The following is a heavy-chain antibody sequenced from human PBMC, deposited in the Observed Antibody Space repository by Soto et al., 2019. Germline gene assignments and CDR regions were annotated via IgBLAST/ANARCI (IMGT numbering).Heavy chain of an antibody. D-gene: IGHD3-3*01. CDR3: AREFWSGPFDY. J-gene: IGHJ4*02. Sequence: QVQLVESGGGVVQPGRSLRLSCAASGFTFSSYGMHWVRQAPGKGLEWVAVIWYDGSNKYNADSVKGRFTISRDNSKNTLYLQMNSLRAEGTAVYYCAREFWSGPFDYWGQGTLITVSP. CDR1: GFTFSSYG. V-gene: IGHV3-33*01. CDR2: IWYDGSNK.